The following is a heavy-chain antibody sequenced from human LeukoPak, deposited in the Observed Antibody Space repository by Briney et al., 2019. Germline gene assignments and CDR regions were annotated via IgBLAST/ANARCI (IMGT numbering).Heavy chain of an antibody. J-gene: IGHJ4*02. V-gene: IGHV4-39*01. CDR3: ARQSSGYRPYYFDY. CDR2: IYYSGST. D-gene: IGHD3-10*01. Sequence: SETLCLTCTVSGGSISSSSYYWGWIRQPPGKGLEWIGSIYYSGSTYYNPSLKSRVTISVDTSKNQFSLKLSSVTAADTAVYYCARQSSGYRPYYFDYWGQRTLVTVSS. CDR1: GGSISSSSYY.